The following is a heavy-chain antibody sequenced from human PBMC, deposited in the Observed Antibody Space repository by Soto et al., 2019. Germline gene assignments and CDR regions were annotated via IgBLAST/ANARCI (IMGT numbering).Heavy chain of an antibody. Sequence: QVQLVQSGAEVKKPGASVKVSCNASGYTFTSYYMHWVRQAPGQGLEWLGIINHSGGSTSYAQKFQGRGTMTRYTSTSTVHRELTRLRSENTAVYYCAREGYGDYSLETWGQGTLVTVSS. D-gene: IGHD4-17*01. CDR2: INHSGGST. V-gene: IGHV1-46*01. CDR3: AREGYGDYSLET. J-gene: IGHJ5*02. CDR1: GYTFTSYY.